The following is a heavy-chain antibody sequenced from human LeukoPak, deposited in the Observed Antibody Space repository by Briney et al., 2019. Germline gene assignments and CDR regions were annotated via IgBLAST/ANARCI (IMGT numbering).Heavy chain of an antibody. D-gene: IGHD2-2*01. CDR2: IKQDGSEK. Sequence: GSLRLSCAASGFSFGIYWMTWVRQAPGKGLEWVANIKQDGSEKYYVDSVKGRFTISRDNTENSLYLQMNSLRAEDTAVYYCARVYQLLWSFNYYYYMDVWGKGTTVTVSS. CDR3: ARVYQLLWSFNYYYYMDV. CDR1: GFSFGIYW. J-gene: IGHJ6*03. V-gene: IGHV3-7*01.